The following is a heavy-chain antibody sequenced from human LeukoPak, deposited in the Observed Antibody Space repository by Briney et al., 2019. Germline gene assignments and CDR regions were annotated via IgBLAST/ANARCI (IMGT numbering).Heavy chain of an antibody. D-gene: IGHD4-17*01. CDR2: ISGDGGST. Sequence: PGGSLRLSCAASGFTFSSFGMHWVRQAPGKGLEWVSLISGDGGSTYYADSVKGRFTISRDNSKNSLYLQMNSLRTEDTALYYCAKETYRERCFDYWGQGTLVTVSS. V-gene: IGHV3-43*02. CDR3: AKETYRERCFDY. CDR1: GFTFSSFG. J-gene: IGHJ4*02.